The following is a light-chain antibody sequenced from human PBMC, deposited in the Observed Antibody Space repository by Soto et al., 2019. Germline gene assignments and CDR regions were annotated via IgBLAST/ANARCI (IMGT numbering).Light chain of an antibody. CDR2: EVS. V-gene: IGLV2-14*01. CDR1: SSDVGGYNY. CDR3: SSYTNINTDV. Sequence: QSALTQPASVSGSPGQSITISCTGTSSDVGGYNYVSWYQQHPGKVPKLMIYEVSNRPSGVSNRFSGSKSGNTASLTISGLQAEDEADYYCSSYTNINTDVFGTGTKVTVL. J-gene: IGLJ1*01.